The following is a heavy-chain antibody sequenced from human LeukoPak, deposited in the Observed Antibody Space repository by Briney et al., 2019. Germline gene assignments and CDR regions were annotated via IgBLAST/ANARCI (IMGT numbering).Heavy chain of an antibody. D-gene: IGHD2-2*01. J-gene: IGHJ5*02. CDR2: ISNNGGVP. Sequence: PGGSLTLSCSASGFTFSTYAMHWVRQAPGKGLEYVSAISNNGGVPDDASSVEGRFTISRDYYKNTLYLQMGSLRPVDMTVYCCARPSPANCFDTWGQGALFSVSS. CDR1: GFTFSTYA. V-gene: IGHV3-64*01. CDR3: ARPSPANCFDT.